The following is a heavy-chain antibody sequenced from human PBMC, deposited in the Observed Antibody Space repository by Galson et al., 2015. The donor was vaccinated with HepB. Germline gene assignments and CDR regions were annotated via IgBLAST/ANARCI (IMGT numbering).Heavy chain of an antibody. V-gene: IGHV3-48*01. D-gene: IGHD6-19*01. J-gene: IGHJ4*02. CDR1: GFTFSSYS. CDR2: ISSSSSTI. Sequence: SLRLSCAASGFTFSSYSMNWVRQAPGKGLEWVSYISSSSSTIYYADSVKGRFTISRDNAKNSLYLQMNSLRAEDTAVYYCASRSGWYEVRWGQGTLVTVSS. CDR3: ASRSGWYEVR.